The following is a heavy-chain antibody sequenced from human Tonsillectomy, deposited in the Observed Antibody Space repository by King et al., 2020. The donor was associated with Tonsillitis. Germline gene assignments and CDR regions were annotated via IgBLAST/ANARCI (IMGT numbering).Heavy chain of an antibody. Sequence: QLVQSGAEVKKPGESLKISCKGSGYSFTSYWIGWVRQMPGKGLEWMGIIYPGDSDTRYSPSFQGQVSISADKSTSTAYLQWSSLKASDTAMYYGAGLGILSSSESYNDYWGQGTLVTVSS. CDR3: AGLGILSSSESYNDY. CDR1: GYSFTSYW. CDR2: IYPGDSDT. V-gene: IGHV5-51*01. J-gene: IGHJ4*02. D-gene: IGHD3-10*01.